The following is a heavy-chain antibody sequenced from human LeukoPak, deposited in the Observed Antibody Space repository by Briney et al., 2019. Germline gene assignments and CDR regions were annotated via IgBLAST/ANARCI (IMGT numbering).Heavy chain of an antibody. J-gene: IGHJ5*02. CDR3: ASAYSSGWSRGGFDP. V-gene: IGHV3-30*03. CDR1: GFTFSSYG. Sequence: PGGSLRLSCAASGFTFSSYGMHWVRQAPGKGLEWVAVISYDGSNKYYADSVKGRFTISRDNSKNTLYLQMNSLRAEDTAVYYCASAYSSGWSRGGFDPWGQGTLVTVSS. CDR2: ISYDGSNK. D-gene: IGHD6-19*01.